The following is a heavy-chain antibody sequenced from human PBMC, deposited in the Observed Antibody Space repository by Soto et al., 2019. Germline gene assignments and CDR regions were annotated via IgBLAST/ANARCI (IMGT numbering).Heavy chain of an antibody. D-gene: IGHD4-17*01. CDR3: ARLSLYGDYVLDY. Sequence: SETLSLTCTVSGGSISSYYWSWIRQPPGKGLEWIGYIYYSGSTNYNPSLKSRVTISVDTSKNQFSLKLSSVTAADTAVYYCARLSLYGDYVLDYWGQGTLVTVSS. J-gene: IGHJ4*02. CDR2: IYYSGST. CDR1: GGSISSYY. V-gene: IGHV4-59*08.